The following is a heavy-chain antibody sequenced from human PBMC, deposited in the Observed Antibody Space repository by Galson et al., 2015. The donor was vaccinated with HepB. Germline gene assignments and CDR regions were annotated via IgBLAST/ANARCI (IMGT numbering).Heavy chain of an antibody. CDR2: TYYRSKWYN. CDR3: ARVIVVATGRYFDY. CDR1: GDSVSSNSAA. V-gene: IGHV6-1*01. Sequence: CAISGDSVSSNSAAWNWIRQSPSRGLEWLGRTYYRSKWYNDYAVSVKSRITINPDTSKNQFSLQLNSVTPEDTAVYYCARVIVVATGRYFDYWGQGTLVTVSS. J-gene: IGHJ4*02. D-gene: IGHD2-2*01.